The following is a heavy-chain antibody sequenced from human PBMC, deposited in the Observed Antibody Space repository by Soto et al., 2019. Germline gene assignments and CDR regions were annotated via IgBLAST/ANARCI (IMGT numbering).Heavy chain of an antibody. CDR2: IIPILGIA. V-gene: IGHV1-69*10. CDR3: ARDGDNYDILTGVGSPTGY. J-gene: IGHJ4*02. Sequence: SVKLSCKDSGGRLSSYAISWVRQAPRQGLEWMGGIIPILGIANYAQKFQGRVTITADESTSTAYMELSSLRSEDTAVYYCARDGDNYDILTGVGSPTGYWGQGTLVTVSS. CDR1: GGRLSSYA. D-gene: IGHD3-9*01.